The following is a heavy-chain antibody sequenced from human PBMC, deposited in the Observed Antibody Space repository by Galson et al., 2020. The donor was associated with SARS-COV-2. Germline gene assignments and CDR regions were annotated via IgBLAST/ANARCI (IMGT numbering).Heavy chain of an antibody. Sequence: GGSLRLSCAASGFTFNNYAMSWVRQAPGKGLEWVSSISGSGGSTYYADSVKGRFTISRDNFKNTLYLQMNSLSAEDTAVYYCAKDQSAGITFPDAFDIWGQGTMVTVSS. J-gene: IGHJ3*02. D-gene: IGHD3-16*01. V-gene: IGHV3-23*01. CDR3: AKDQSAGITFPDAFDI. CDR2: ISGSGGST. CDR1: GFTFNNYA.